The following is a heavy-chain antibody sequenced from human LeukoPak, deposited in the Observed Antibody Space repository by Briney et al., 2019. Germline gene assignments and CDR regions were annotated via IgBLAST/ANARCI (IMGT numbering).Heavy chain of an antibody. CDR2: ISGSGGST. CDR1: GFTFSSYA. J-gene: IGHJ6*04. CDR3: AKVVSSGYYYYYGMDV. D-gene: IGHD3-22*01. Sequence: GGSLRLSCAASGFTFSSYAMSWVRQAPGKGLEWVSAISGSGGSTYYADSVKGRFTISRDNSKNTLYLRMNSLRAEDTAVYYCAKVVSSGYYYYYGMDVWGTGTTVTVSS. V-gene: IGHV3-23*01.